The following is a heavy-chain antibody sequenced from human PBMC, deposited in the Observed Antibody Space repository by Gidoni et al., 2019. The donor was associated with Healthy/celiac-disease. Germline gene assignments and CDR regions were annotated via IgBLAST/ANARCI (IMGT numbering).Heavy chain of an antibody. Sequence: EVQLVESGGGLVQPGGSLSLSCAASGSTFRSYSLNWVRQAPGKGLEWVSYISSSSSTIYYADSVKGRFTSSRDNAKNSLYLQMNSLRAEDTAVYYCARALGIAVAGTFHPGYGMDVWGQGTTVTVSS. CDR2: ISSSSSTI. V-gene: IGHV3-48*01. CDR3: ARALGIAVAGTFHPGYGMDV. CDR1: GSTFRSYS. D-gene: IGHD6-19*01. J-gene: IGHJ6*02.